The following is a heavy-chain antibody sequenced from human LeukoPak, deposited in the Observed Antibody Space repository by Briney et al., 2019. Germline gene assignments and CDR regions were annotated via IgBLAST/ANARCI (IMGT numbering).Heavy chain of an antibody. CDR2: INHSGST. D-gene: IGHD5-12*01. J-gene: IGHJ3*02. V-gene: IGHV4-34*01. CDR1: GGSISSYY. CDR3: ARLAWLRFRKAFDI. Sequence: SETLSLTCTVSGGSISSYYWSWIRQPPGKGLEWIGEINHSGSTNYNPSLKSRVTISVDTSKNQFSLKLSSVTAADTAVYYCARLAWLRFRKAFDIWGQGTMVTVSS.